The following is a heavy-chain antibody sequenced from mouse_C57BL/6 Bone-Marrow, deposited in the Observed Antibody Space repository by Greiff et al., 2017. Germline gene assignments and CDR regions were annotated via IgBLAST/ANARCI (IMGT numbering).Heavy chain of an antibody. CDR3: AGITTVVADYYAMDH. J-gene: IGHJ4*01. V-gene: IGHV1-26*01. Sequence: EVKLVESGPELVKPGASVKISCKASGYTFTDYYMNWVKQSHGKSLEWIGDINPNNGGTSYNQKFKGKATLTVDKSSSTAYMELRSLTSEDSAVYYCAGITTVVADYYAMDHWGQGTSVTVSS. CDR2: INPNNGGT. CDR1: GYTFTDYY. D-gene: IGHD1-1*01.